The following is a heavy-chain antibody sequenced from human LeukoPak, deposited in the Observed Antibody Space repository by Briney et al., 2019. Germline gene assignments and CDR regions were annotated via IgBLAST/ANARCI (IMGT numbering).Heavy chain of an antibody. CDR3: AKDEPSTRIAAADPPQL. CDR2: ISWNSGSI. D-gene: IGHD6-13*01. CDR1: GFTFDDYA. J-gene: IGHJ4*02. Sequence: PGGSLRLPCAASGFTFDDYAMHWVRQAPGKGLEWVSGISWNSGSIGYADSVEGRFTISRDNAKNSLYLQMNSLRAEDTALYYCAKDEPSTRIAAADPPQLGGQGTLVTVSS. V-gene: IGHV3-9*01.